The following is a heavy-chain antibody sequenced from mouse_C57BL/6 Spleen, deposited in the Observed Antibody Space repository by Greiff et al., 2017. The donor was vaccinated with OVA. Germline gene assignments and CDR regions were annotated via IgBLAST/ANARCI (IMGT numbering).Heavy chain of an antibody. V-gene: IGHV1-69*01. CDR1: GYTFTSYW. D-gene: IGHD1-1*02. CDR3: ARGAGVAFDY. Sequence: QVQLQQSGAELVMPGASVKLSCKASGYTFTSYWMHWVKQRPGQGLEWIGEIDPSDSYTNYNQKFKGKSTLTVDKSSSTAYMQLSSLTSEDSAVYYCARGAGVAFDYWGQGTTLTVSS. CDR2: IDPSDSYT. J-gene: IGHJ2*01.